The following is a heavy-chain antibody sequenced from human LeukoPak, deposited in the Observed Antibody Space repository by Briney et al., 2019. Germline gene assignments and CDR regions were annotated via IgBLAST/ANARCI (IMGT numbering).Heavy chain of an antibody. V-gene: IGHV3-74*01. CDR1: GFTFSSYW. Sequence: GGSLRLSCAASGFTFSSYWMHWVRQAPGKGLVWVSRIKSDGSSTSYADPVKGRFTISRDNAKNTLYLQMNSLRAEDTALYYCAKGSVAGIDYWGQGTLVTVSS. D-gene: IGHD6-19*01. CDR3: AKGSVAGIDY. J-gene: IGHJ4*02. CDR2: IKSDGSST.